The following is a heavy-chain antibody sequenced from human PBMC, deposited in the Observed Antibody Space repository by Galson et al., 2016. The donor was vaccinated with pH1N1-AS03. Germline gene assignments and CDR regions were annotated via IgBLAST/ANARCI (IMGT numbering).Heavy chain of an antibody. D-gene: IGHD3-22*01. CDR2: INWLGGST. CDR3: ARDFYDSSGYFKAPFDY. V-gene: IGHV3-20*04. J-gene: IGHJ4*02. Sequence: SLRLSCAVSGLNLKDHAMHWVRQSPGKGLEWVSGINWLGGSTGYADSVKGRFTISRDNAKKSLYLQMNSLRVEDTAFYYCARDFYDSSGYFKAPFDYWGQGALVTVSS. CDR1: GLNLKDHA.